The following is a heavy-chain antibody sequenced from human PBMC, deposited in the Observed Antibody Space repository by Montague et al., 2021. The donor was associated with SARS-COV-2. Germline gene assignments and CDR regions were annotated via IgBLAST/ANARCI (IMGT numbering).Heavy chain of an antibody. CDR2: IYYTGTT. CDR1: GASFSNYY. CDR3: ARKTIYFDY. J-gene: IGHJ4*02. Sequence: SETLSLTCTVSGASFSNYYWSWIRQPPGKGLEWIGYIYYTGTTNYNPSLKSRVTISVDTSKTQFSLNLRSVTAADTAVYYCARKTIYFDYWGQGTLVTVSS. D-gene: IGHD1/OR15-1a*01. V-gene: IGHV4-59*12.